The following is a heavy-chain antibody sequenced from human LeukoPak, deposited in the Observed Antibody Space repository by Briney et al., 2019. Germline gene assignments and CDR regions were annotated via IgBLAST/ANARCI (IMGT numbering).Heavy chain of an antibody. CDR1: GFTFANYA. V-gene: IGHV3-23*01. Sequence: GGSLRLSCAASGFTFANYAMSWVRQAPGKGLEWVSTISGSGGSTYSADSVKGRFTISRDNSRNTLYLQMNSLRAEDTAIYYCAKGGPQFFDYWGQGTLVTVSS. D-gene: IGHD5-24*01. CDR3: AKGGPQFFDY. CDR2: ISGSGGST. J-gene: IGHJ4*02.